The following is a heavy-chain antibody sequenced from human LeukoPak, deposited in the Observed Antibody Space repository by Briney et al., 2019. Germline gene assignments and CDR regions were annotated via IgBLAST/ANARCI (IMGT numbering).Heavy chain of an antibody. CDR3: AKGAYYDFWSGYP. V-gene: IGHV3-7*01. J-gene: IGHJ5*02. D-gene: IGHD3-3*01. Sequence: PGGSLRLSCAASGFTFSSYWMSWVRQAPGKGLEWVANIKQDGSEKYYADSVKGRFTISRDNSKNTLYLQMNSLRAEDTAVYYCAKGAYYDFWSGYPWGQGTLVTVSS. CDR2: IKQDGSEK. CDR1: GFTFSSYW.